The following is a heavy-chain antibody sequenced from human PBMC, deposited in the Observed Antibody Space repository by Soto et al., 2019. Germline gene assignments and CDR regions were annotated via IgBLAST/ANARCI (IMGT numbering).Heavy chain of an antibody. CDR3: AREGITIFGVVIMPGDYYGMDV. V-gene: IGHV3-21*01. D-gene: IGHD3-3*01. CDR1: GFTFSSYS. Sequence: PGGSLRLSCAACGFTFSSYSMNWVRQTPGKGLEWVSSISSSSSYIYYADSVKGRFTISRDNAKNSLYLQMNSLRAEDTAVYYCAREGITIFGVVIMPGDYYGMDVWGQGTTVTVSS. J-gene: IGHJ6*02. CDR2: ISSSSSYI.